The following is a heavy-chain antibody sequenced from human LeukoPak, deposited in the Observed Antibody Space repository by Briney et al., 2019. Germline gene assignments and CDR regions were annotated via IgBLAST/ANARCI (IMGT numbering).Heavy chain of an antibody. CDR2: IYYSGST. CDR1: GGSISSGGYY. Sequence: SETLSLTCTVSGGSISSGGYYWSWIRQHPEKGLEWIGYIYYSGSTYYNPSLKSRVTMSVDTSKNQFSLKLSSVTAADTAVYYCAINSYDSSGWGWFDPWGQGSLVTVSS. CDR3: AINSYDSSGWGWFDP. D-gene: IGHD3-22*01. V-gene: IGHV4-31*03. J-gene: IGHJ5*02.